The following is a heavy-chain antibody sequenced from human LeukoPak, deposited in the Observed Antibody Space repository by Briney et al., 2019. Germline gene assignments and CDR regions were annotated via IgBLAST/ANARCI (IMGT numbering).Heavy chain of an antibody. Sequence: GGSLRLSCAASGFTFSGYTMHWVRQAPGKGLEWVAFISSDGRYKSHADSVKGRCTISRDNSKNTLYLQMNSLRPEDTAVYYCARDLYRIVVVPHYFDYWGQGTLVTVSS. V-gene: IGHV3-30*04. CDR1: GFTFSGYT. CDR2: ISSDGRYK. D-gene: IGHD3-22*01. CDR3: ARDLYRIVVVPHYFDY. J-gene: IGHJ4*02.